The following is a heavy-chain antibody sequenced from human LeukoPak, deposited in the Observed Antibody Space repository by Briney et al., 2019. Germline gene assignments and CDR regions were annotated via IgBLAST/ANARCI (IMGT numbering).Heavy chain of an antibody. J-gene: IGHJ3*02. CDR2: ISYAGSDK. D-gene: IGHD6-19*01. Sequence: PGGSLRLSCAASGFTFSTYGMHWVRQAPGKGLEWVAVISYAGSDKYYADSVKGRFTISRDNSKNTLYLQMNSLRAEDTAVYYCAKSSSGGWYLLGDAFDIWGQGTMVTVSS. V-gene: IGHV3-30*18. CDR3: AKSSSGGWYLLGDAFDI. CDR1: GFTFSTYG.